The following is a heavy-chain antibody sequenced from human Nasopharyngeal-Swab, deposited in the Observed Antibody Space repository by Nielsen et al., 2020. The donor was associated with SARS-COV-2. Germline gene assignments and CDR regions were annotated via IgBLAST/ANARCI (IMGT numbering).Heavy chain of an antibody. Sequence: GGSLRLSCAASGFTFDDYSMHWVRQAPGKGLEWVSCINWNSGRKGYAESVQGRFTISRDNARNSLYLQMDSLRAEDTALYYCAKARRTDTYGFECFDHWGQGTLVTVSS. V-gene: IGHV3-9*01. CDR2: INWNSGRK. CDR1: GFTFDDYS. CDR3: AKARRTDTYGFECFDH. J-gene: IGHJ4*02. D-gene: IGHD5-18*01.